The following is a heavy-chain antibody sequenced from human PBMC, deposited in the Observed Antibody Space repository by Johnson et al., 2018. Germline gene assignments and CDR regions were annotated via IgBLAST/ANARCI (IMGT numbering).Heavy chain of an antibody. CDR3: ARDGSYSYGYYMDV. Sequence: VQLVQSGGGLVQXGGSLRLXCAASGFTFSSYAMHWVRQAPGKGLEYVSALSSNGGSTYYANSVRGRFTISRDNSKNTLYLQMGSLRAEDMAVYYCARDGSYSYGYYMDVWGKGTTVTVSS. V-gene: IGHV3-64*01. CDR1: GFTFSSYA. D-gene: IGHD5-18*01. CDR2: LSSNGGST. J-gene: IGHJ6*03.